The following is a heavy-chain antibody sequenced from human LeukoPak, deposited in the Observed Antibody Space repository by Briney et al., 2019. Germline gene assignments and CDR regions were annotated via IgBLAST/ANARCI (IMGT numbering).Heavy chain of an antibody. CDR1: GYTFTGYY. CDR2: INPNSGGT. V-gene: IGHV1-2*02. CDR3: ARGRKWLRYYYYYYMDV. J-gene: IGHJ6*03. D-gene: IGHD5-12*01. Sequence: ASVKVSCKASGYTFTGYYMHWVRQAPGQGLEWMGWINPNSGGTNYAQKFQGRVTMTRDTSISTAYMELSRLRSDDTAVYYCARGRKWLRYYYYYYMDVWGKGTTVTISS.